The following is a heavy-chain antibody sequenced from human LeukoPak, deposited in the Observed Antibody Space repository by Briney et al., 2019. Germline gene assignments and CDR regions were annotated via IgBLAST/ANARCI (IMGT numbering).Heavy chain of an antibody. Sequence: SETLSLTCTVSGGSISSYYWSWIRQPPGKGLEWIGYIYYSGSTNYNPSLKSRVTISVDTSKNQFSLKLSSVTAADTAVYYCARGVLRYYYYYMDVWGKGTTVTVSS. D-gene: IGHD3-3*01. V-gene: IGHV4-59*01. CDR3: ARGVLRYYYYYMDV. CDR1: GGSISSYY. J-gene: IGHJ6*03. CDR2: IYYSGST.